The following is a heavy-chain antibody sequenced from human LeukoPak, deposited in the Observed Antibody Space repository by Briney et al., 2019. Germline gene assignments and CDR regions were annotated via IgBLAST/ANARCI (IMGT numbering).Heavy chain of an antibody. J-gene: IGHJ4*02. CDR1: GGTFSSYA. D-gene: IGHD6-19*01. V-gene: IGHV1-69*05. CDR2: IIPIFGTA. CDR3: ARGIAVAGTVGGY. Sequence: ASVKVSCKASGGTFSSYAISWVRQAPGQGLEWMGRIIPIFGTANYAQKFQGRVTITTDESTSTAYMELSSLRSEDTAVYYCARGIAVAGTVGGYWGQGTLVTLSS.